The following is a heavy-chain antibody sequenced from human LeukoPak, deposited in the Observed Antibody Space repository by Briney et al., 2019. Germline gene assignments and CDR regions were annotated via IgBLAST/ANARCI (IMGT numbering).Heavy chain of an antibody. J-gene: IGHJ4*02. CDR1: GFTFSSYS. CDR2: ISGSLTHI. D-gene: IGHD6-19*01. V-gene: IGHV3-21*01. CDR3: ASLPGAVAVDY. Sequence: GGSLRLSCVASGFTFSSYSMNWVRQAPGKGLEWVSSISGSLTHIYYTDSLKGRFTVSRDNARNSLFLQMSRLRAEDTAVYYCASLPGAVAVDYWGQGTLVTVSS.